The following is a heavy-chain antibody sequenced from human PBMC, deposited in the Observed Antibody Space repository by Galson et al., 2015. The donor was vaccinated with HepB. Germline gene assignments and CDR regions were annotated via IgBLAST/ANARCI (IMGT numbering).Heavy chain of an antibody. CDR1: GFTFSSHA. CDR3: AKDMGYMIVVVTLDY. CDR2: VSSDGDTE. J-gene: IGHJ4*02. Sequence: SLRLSCAASGFTFSSHAMYWVRQAPGKGLEWVAVVSSDGDTEYNADSVKGRFSISRDNSKNTLYLQMNSLRAEDTAVYYCAKDMGYMIVVVTLDYWGQGTLVTVSS. V-gene: IGHV3-30-3*01. D-gene: IGHD3-22*01.